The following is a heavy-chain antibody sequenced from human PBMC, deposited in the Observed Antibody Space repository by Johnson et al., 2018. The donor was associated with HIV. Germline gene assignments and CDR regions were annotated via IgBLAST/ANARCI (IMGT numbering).Heavy chain of an antibody. CDR3: ASGDDDGF. J-gene: IGHJ4*03. CDR1: EFTFSTYG. Sequence: QVQLVESGGGVVQPGGSLRLSCAASEFTFSTYGMHWVRQAPGKGLEWVAFIRYDGSNKYYADSVKGRFTISRDNSRNTLYLQMNSLRPEDTAVYYCASGDDDGFWGRGTLVTVSS. D-gene: IGHD5-12*01. CDR2: IRYDGSNK. V-gene: IGHV3-30*02.